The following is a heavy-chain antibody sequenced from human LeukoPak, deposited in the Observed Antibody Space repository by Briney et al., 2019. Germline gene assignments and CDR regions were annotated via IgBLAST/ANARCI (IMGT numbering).Heavy chain of an antibody. J-gene: IGHJ4*02. Sequence: GGSLRLSCSASGFAFSSYAMHWVRQAPGKGLEWVAVISYDGSNKYYADSVKGRFTISRDNSKNTLYLQMNSLRAEDTAVYYCARDLQYDYVWGPYDYWGQGTLVTVSS. CDR3: ARDLQYDYVWGPYDY. V-gene: IGHV3-30-3*01. CDR2: ISYDGSNK. D-gene: IGHD3-16*01. CDR1: GFAFSSYA.